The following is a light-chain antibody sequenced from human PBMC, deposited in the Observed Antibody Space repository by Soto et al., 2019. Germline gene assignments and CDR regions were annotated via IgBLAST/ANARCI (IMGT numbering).Light chain of an antibody. CDR3: QQYYEPPPFT. CDR1: HSVLYSSNNKNY. V-gene: IGKV4-1*01. CDR2: CAS. J-gene: IGKJ5*01. Sequence: DIVMTQSPDSLDVSLGERATINCKSSHSVLYSSNNKNYLAWYQHKPGQPPKLLIYCASAPESGVPDRFSGSGSGTEFTLTISSLQAEDVAISYCQQYYEPPPFTCGQGTRLESK.